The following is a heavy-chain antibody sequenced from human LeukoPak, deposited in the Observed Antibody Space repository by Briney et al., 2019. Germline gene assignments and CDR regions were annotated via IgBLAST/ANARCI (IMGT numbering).Heavy chain of an antibody. Sequence: GGSLRLSCAASVVTFSSYEMNWVRRAPGKGLEWVSHISNSTIYYADSVKGRFTISRDNAKNSLYLQMNSLRAEDTAGYYCASPRGRAFDLWGQGKMVTVSS. CDR3: ASPRGRAFDL. V-gene: IGHV3-48*03. CDR2: ISNSTI. CDR1: VVTFSSYE. D-gene: IGHD3-16*01. J-gene: IGHJ3*01.